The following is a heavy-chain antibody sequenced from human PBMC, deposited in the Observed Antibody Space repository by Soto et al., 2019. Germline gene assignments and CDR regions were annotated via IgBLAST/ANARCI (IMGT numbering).Heavy chain of an antibody. CDR3: AKDESRVAVPDNWFDS. CDR1: GLTFSSNA. Sequence: PGGSLRLSCAASGLTFSSNAMSWVRQAPGKGLEWVSTISDSGGSTYYADSVKGRFTISRDNSKNTLYLQMNSLRAEDTAVYYCAKDESRVAVPDNWFDSWGQGTLVTVSS. CDR2: ISDSGGST. D-gene: IGHD3-22*01. V-gene: IGHV3-23*01. J-gene: IGHJ5*01.